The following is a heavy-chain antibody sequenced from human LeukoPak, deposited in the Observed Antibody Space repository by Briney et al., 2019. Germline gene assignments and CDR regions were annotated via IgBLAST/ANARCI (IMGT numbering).Heavy chain of an antibody. D-gene: IGHD3-10*01. V-gene: IGHV4-34*01. CDR2: INHSGST. Sequence: PSETLSLTCAVYGGSFSGYYWSWIRQPPGKGLERIGEINHSGSTNYNPSLKSRVTISVDTSKNQFSLKLSSVTAADTAVYYCARRTPPAMVRGVIGLRFDPWGQGTLVTVSS. J-gene: IGHJ5*02. CDR3: ARRTPPAMVRGVIGLRFDP. CDR1: GGSFSGYY.